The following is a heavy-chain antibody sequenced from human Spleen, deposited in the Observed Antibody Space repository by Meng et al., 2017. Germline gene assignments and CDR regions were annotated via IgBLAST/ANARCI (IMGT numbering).Heavy chain of an antibody. Sequence: ASVKVSCKASGYTFTSFYLHWVRQAPGQGLEWMGIINPSSGATSYAQKFQGRVTMTRETSTTTVYMELSSLKSDDTALYYCARQRGYPYYFDYWGQGTLVTVSS. D-gene: IGHD3-22*01. CDR1: GYTFTSFY. CDR3: ARQRGYPYYFDY. V-gene: IGHV1-46*01. J-gene: IGHJ4*02. CDR2: INPSSGAT.